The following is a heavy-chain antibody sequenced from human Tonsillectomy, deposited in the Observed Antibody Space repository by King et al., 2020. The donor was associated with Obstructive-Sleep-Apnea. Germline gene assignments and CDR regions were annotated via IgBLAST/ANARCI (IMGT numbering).Heavy chain of an antibody. Sequence: VQLVESGGGVVQPGRSLRLSCAASGFTFSTYGMHWVRQAPGKGLEWVALISYDGSNKYYADSVKGRFIISRDNSKNTMYLQMNSLRAEETAVYYCAKGSYPNPVLNAWGQGILVTVSS. CDR3: AKGSYPNPVLNA. D-gene: IGHD4/OR15-4a*01. V-gene: IGHV3-30*18. CDR2: ISYDGSNK. CDR1: GFTFSTYG. J-gene: IGHJ5*02.